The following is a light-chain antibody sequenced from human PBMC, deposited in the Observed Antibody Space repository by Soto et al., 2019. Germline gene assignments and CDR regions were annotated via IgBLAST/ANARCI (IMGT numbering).Light chain of an antibody. Sequence: DIVMTQSPDSLAVSLGERATINCKSSQSVLYSSNNKNYLAWYQQKPGQPPKLLIYWASTRESGVPDRFGGSGSGTDFTLTISSLQAEDVAVYCCQQYHSTPPTFGQGTKLEIK. CDR3: QQYHSTPPT. J-gene: IGKJ2*01. CDR1: QSVLYSSNNKNY. V-gene: IGKV4-1*01. CDR2: WAS.